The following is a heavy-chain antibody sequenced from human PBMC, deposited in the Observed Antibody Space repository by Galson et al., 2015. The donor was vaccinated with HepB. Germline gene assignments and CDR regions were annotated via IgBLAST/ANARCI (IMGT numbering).Heavy chain of an antibody. J-gene: IGHJ4*02. Sequence: SLRLSCAASGFTFSTYGMHWVRQAPGKGLEWVAVIWYDGSSKYYADSVKGRFTISRDNSKNTLYLQMNSLRAEDTAEYYCARDAVGGADYWGQGTLVTVSS. D-gene: IGHD1-26*01. V-gene: IGHV3-33*01. CDR2: IWYDGSSK. CDR3: ARDAVGGADY. CDR1: GFTFSTYG.